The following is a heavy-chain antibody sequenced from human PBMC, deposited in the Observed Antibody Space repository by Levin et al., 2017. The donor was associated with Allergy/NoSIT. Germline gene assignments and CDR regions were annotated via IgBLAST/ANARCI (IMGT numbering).Heavy chain of an antibody. V-gene: IGHV3-30*18. Sequence: GGSLRLSCAASGFTFSSYGMHWVRQAPGKGLEWVAVISYDGSNKYYADSVKGRFTISRDNSKNTLYLQMNSLRAEDTAVYYCAKDSISWFGNDDAFDIWGQGTMVTVSS. CDR3: AKDSISWFGNDDAFDI. D-gene: IGHD3-10*01. CDR1: GFTFSSYG. J-gene: IGHJ3*02. CDR2: ISYDGSNK.